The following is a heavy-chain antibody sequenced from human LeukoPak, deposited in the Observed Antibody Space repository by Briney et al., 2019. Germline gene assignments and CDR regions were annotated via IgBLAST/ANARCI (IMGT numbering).Heavy chain of an antibody. Sequence: GGSLRLSCAASGFTFSSYGMHWVRQAPGKGLVWVSRVNSDGTILNYADSVKGRFTISRDNAKNTLYLQMNSLRAEDTAVYYCVRANYLDFWGPGTLVTVSS. V-gene: IGHV3-74*01. CDR1: GFTFSSYG. J-gene: IGHJ4*02. CDR3: VRANYLDF. CDR2: VNSDGTIL.